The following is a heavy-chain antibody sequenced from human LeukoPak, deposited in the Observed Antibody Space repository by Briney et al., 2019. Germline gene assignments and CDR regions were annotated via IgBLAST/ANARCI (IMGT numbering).Heavy chain of an antibody. V-gene: IGHV3-30*18. CDR1: GFSFISYG. D-gene: IGHD4-17*01. Sequence: PGGSLRLSCAASGFSFISYGMHWVRQAPGKGLEWVGVISDDGRRKDYADSVKGRFTISRDNSKDTLYLQMNSLRAEDTAVYYCAKRPSDYGDYVSYFDYWGPGTLVTVSS. J-gene: IGHJ4*02. CDR3: AKRPSDYGDYVSYFDY. CDR2: ISDDGRRK.